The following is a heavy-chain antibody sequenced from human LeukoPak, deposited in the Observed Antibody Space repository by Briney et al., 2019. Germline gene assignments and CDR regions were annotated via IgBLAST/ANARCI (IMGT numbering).Heavy chain of an antibody. J-gene: IGHJ4*02. CDR2: IYYSGST. CDR3: ARDSSVGGDGDYYY. D-gene: IGHD4-17*01. Sequence: PSETLSLTCTVSGGSISSYYWGWIRQPPGKGLEWIGSIYYSGSTYYNPSLKSRVTISVDTSKNQFSLKLSSVTAADTAVYYCARDSSVGGDGDYYYRGQGTLVTVSS. CDR1: GGSISSYY. V-gene: IGHV4-39*07.